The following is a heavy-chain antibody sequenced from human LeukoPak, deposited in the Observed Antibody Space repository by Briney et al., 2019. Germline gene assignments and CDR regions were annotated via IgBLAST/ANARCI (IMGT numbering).Heavy chain of an antibody. Sequence: ASVKVSCKASGYSFTAYYMDWVRQAPGQGLEWMGWFNPETGGTNYAQKFQGRVTMTTDTTISTAYMELTRLRSDDTAVYYCASALNSRSSSCWGQGTRVTVSS. V-gene: IGHV1-2*02. CDR3: ASALNSRSSSC. CDR2: FNPETGGT. D-gene: IGHD6-13*01. CDR1: GYSFTAYY. J-gene: IGHJ4*02.